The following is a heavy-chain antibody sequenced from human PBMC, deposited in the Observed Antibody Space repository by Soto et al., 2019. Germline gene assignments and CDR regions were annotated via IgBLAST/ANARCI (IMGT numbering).Heavy chain of an antibody. V-gene: IGHV3-33*01. Sequence: PGGSLRLSCAASGFTFSSYGMHWVRQAPGKGLEWVAVIWYDGSNKYYADSVKGRFTISRDNSKNTLYLQMNSLRAEDTAVYYCARDAAAGTVSLDYWGQGTLVTVSS. CDR1: GFTFSSYG. CDR2: IWYDGSNK. J-gene: IGHJ4*02. CDR3: ARDAAAGTVSLDY. D-gene: IGHD6-13*01.